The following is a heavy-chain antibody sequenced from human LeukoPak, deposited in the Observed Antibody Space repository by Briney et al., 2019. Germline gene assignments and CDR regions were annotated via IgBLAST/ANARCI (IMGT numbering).Heavy chain of an antibody. CDR3: ARLGGTGYYMDV. CDR1: GFTFRSHI. J-gene: IGHJ6*03. D-gene: IGHD6-19*01. Sequence: PGGSLRHSRAASGFTFRSHILNWVRQAPGKRLEWVSSISSSRTYISSGDSLKGRLTISRDNAKNSLYLEMNSRRAEDTAVYYCARLGGTGYYMDVWGKGTTVTVSS. V-gene: IGHV3-21*01. CDR2: ISSSRTYI.